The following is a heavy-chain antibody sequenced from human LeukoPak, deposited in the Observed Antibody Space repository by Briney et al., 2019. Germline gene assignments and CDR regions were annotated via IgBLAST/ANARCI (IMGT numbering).Heavy chain of an antibody. D-gene: IGHD5-18*01. CDR2: ISYDGGVR. CDR1: GFTFSTYG. J-gene: IGHJ4*02. CDR3: LTEDTPTVFDY. V-gene: IGHV3-30*03. Sequence: GGSLRLSCAASGFTFSTYGLHWVRQAPGKGLEWVALISYDGGVRYYADSVKGRFTISRDNSKNTLYLQMNSLRTEDTAVYYCLTEDTPTVFDYWGQGILVTVS.